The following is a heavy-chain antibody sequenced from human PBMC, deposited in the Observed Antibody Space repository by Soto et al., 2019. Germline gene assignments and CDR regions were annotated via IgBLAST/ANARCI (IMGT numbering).Heavy chain of an antibody. J-gene: IGHJ2*01. D-gene: IGHD3-10*01. CDR2: INSDGSST. CDR3: AMPSMVRGKWYFDL. V-gene: IGHV3-74*01. CDR1: GFTFSSYW. Sequence: EVQLVESGGGLVQPGGSLRLSCAASGFTFSSYWMHWVRQAPGKGLVWVSRINSDGSSTSYADSVKGRFTISRDNAKNTLYLQMNSLRAEDTAVYYCAMPSMVRGKWYFDLWGPGTPVTVSS.